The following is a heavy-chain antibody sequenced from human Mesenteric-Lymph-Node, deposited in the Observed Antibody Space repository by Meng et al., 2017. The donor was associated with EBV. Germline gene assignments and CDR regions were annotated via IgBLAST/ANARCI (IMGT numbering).Heavy chain of an antibody. Sequence: QLQLQESGPGRVKPSETLSPTCSISGGAISSDLWGWIRQPPGKGLEWIGDSGRSNYNPSLKSRVTISVDTSKNQFSLKLSSVTAADTAVYYCARRLHYYGCLGSWSQGTLVTVSS. CDR3: ARRLHYYGCLGS. V-gene: IGHV4-39*01. CDR1: GGAISSDL. CDR2: SGRS. D-gene: IGHD3-10*01. J-gene: IGHJ4*02.